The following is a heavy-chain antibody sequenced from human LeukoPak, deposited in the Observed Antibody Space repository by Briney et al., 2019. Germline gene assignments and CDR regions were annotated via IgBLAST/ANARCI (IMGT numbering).Heavy chain of an antibody. CDR1: GFTFSDYA. CDR2: ITGSGRST. V-gene: IGHV3-23*01. J-gene: IGHJ6*02. Sequence: GGSLRLSCAASGFTFSDYALSWVRQAPGKGLEWVSGITGSGRSTYYADSVKGRFTISRDNSMNTLYLQMNSLRAEDTAVYYCAREPLLDVWGQGTTVTVSS. CDR3: AREPLLDV.